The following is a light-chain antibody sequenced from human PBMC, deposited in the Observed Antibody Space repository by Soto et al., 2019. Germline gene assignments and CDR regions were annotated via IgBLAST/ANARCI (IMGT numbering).Light chain of an antibody. Sequence: DSQLTQSPSAVSASVGDRVTITCRASQASSSWLAWYQQKPGKAPKLLISAASSLQSGVPSRFSGSGSGTDFTLTISSLQPEDFATYYCQQDNSFPVTFGQGTRLEIK. V-gene: IGKV1-12*01. CDR2: AAS. J-gene: IGKJ5*01. CDR1: QASSSW. CDR3: QQDNSFPVT.